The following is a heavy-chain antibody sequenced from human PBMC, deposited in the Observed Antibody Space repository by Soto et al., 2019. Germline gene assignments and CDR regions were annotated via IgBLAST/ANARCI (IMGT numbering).Heavy chain of an antibody. CDR2: ISAYNGNT. CDR1: GYPFTSYG. V-gene: IGHV1-18*01. CDR3: ARDERYYWKHPYFYCYGMDV. J-gene: IGHJ6*02. Sequence: ASVKVSCKASGYPFTSYGISWVRQAPGQGLEWMGWISAYNGNTNYAQKLQGRVTMTTDTSTSTAYMELRSLRSDDTAVYYCARDERYYWKHPYFYCYGMDVWG. D-gene: IGHD1-20*01.